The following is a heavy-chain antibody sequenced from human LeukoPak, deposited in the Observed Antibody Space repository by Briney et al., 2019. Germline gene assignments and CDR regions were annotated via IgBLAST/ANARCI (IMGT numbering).Heavy chain of an antibody. CDR3: ARVIYYDSSPYFDY. V-gene: IGHV3-74*01. Sequence: QPEGSLRLSCAASGFTFSSYWMHWVRQAPGKGLVWVSRINSDGSSTSYADSVKGRFTISRDNAKNTLYLQMNSLRAEDTAVYYCARVIYYDSSPYFDYWGQGTLVTVSS. J-gene: IGHJ4*02. CDR2: INSDGSST. D-gene: IGHD3-22*01. CDR1: GFTFSSYW.